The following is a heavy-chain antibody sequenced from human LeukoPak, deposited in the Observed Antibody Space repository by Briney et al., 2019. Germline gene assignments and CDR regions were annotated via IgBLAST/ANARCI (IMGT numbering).Heavy chain of an antibody. CDR3: ARDGAAAGHFQH. V-gene: IGHV3-21*01. J-gene: IGHJ1*01. CDR2: ISSSSSYI. D-gene: IGHD6-13*01. CDR1: GFTFSSYS. Sequence: PGGSLRLSCAASGFTFSSYSMNWVRQAPGKGLEWVSSISSSSSYIYYADSVKGRFTISRDNAKNSLYLQMNSLRAEDTAVYYCARDGAAAGHFQHWGQGTLVTVSS.